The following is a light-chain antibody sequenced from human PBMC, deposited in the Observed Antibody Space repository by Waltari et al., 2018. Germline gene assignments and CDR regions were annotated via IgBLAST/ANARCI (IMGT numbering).Light chain of an antibody. CDR3: QQYHTYWT. V-gene: IGKV1-5*03. J-gene: IGKJ1*01. Sequence: IQMTQSPSTLSASVGDRVTITCRASESISTWLAWYQQKPGKAPKLLIYKASSLESGVPSRFSGSGSGTEFTLTISSLQPDDFATYYCQQYHTYWTFGHGTKVEIK. CDR2: KAS. CDR1: ESISTW.